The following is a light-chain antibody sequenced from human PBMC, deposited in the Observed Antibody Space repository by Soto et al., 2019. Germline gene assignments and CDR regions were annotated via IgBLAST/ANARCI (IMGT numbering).Light chain of an antibody. V-gene: IGKV1-33*01. CDR2: DAS. Sequence: IQMTQSPSSLSASVGDRVTITCQASQDISNYLNWYQQKPGKAPKLLIYDASNLETGVPSRFSGSGSGTDFTFTISSLQPEDIATYYCQQYDNLPPPITFGQGTRLEIK. CDR3: QQYDNLPPPIT. J-gene: IGKJ5*01. CDR1: QDISNY.